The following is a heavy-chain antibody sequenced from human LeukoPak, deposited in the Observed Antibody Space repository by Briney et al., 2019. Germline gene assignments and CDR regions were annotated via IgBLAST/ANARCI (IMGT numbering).Heavy chain of an antibody. J-gene: IGHJ4*02. CDR3: ALRLRYEFNNIDY. CDR2: IRNRANSYTT. CDR1: EFSVGSNY. Sequence: GGSLRLSCAASEFSVGSNYMTWVRQAPGKGLEWVGRIRNRANSYTTEYAASVKGRFTISRDDSKNSLYLQIHSLKTEDTAFYYCALRLRYEFNNIDYWGQGTLVAVSS. D-gene: IGHD3/OR15-3a*01. V-gene: IGHV3-72*01.